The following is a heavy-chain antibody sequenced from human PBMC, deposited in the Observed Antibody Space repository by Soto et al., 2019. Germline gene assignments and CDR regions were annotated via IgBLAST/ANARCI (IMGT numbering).Heavy chain of an antibody. CDR1: GFTVSSNY. Sequence: GGSLRLSCAASGFTVSSNYMSWVRQAPGKGLEWVSVIYSGGSTYYADSVKGRFTISRHNSKNTLYLQMNSLRAEDTAVYYCARAGDFWSGYPYYYYSYIDVWGKGTTVTVSS. CDR3: ARAGDFWSGYPYYYYSYIDV. D-gene: IGHD3-3*01. CDR2: IYSGGST. V-gene: IGHV3-53*04. J-gene: IGHJ6*03.